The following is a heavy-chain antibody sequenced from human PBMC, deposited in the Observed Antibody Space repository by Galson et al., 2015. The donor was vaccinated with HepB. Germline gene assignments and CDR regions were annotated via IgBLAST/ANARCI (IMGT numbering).Heavy chain of an antibody. CDR1: GFTFSSYA. V-gene: IGHV3-64*01. Sequence: SLRLSCAASGFTFSSYAMHWVRQAPGKGLEYVSAISSNGGSTYYANSVKGRFTISRDNSKNTLYLQMGSLRAEDMAVYYCARDSYWSGYYTSGLGYWGQGTLVTVSS. CDR3: ARDSYWSGYYTSGLGY. CDR2: ISSNGGST. J-gene: IGHJ4*02. D-gene: IGHD3-3*01.